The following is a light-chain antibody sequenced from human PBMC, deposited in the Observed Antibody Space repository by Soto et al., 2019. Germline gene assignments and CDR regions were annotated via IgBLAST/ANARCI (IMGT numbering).Light chain of an antibody. J-gene: IGKJ2*01. CDR3: QQRSNWAYT. CDR1: KSVSSY. V-gene: IGKV3-11*01. Sequence: EIVLTQSPATLSLSPGERATLSCRASKSVSSYLAWYQQKVGQAPRLLIYDASNRATGIPARFSGSGSGTDFTLTISSLEPEDFAVYYCQQRSNWAYTFGQGTKLEI. CDR2: DAS.